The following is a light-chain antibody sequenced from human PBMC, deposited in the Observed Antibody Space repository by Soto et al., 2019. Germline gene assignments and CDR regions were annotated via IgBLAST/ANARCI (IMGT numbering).Light chain of an antibody. J-gene: IGLJ2*01. CDR1: SSDVGGYKY. CDR2: EVS. CDR3: SSYTSRSTVV. Sequence: QSALTQPASVSGSPGQSITISCSGTSSDVGGYKYVSWSQQHPGKAPKLMIYEVSNRPSGVSNRFSGSKSGNTASLTISGLQAEDEADYHCSSYTSRSTVVFGGGTKVTVL. V-gene: IGLV2-14*01.